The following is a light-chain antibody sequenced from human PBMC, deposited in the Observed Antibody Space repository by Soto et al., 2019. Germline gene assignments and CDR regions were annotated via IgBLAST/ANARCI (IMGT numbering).Light chain of an antibody. Sequence: DIQMTQSHSTLSASVGDRVTITCRASQSISSWLAWYQQKPGKAPKLLIYKASSLESGVPSRFSGSGSGTEFTLTIRSLQPDDFATYYCQQYNSYWTFGQGTKVDIK. CDR2: KAS. J-gene: IGKJ1*01. CDR3: QQYNSYWT. CDR1: QSISSW. V-gene: IGKV1-5*03.